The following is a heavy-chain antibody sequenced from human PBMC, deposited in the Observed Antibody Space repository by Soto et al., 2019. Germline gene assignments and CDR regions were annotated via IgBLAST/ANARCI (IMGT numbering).Heavy chain of an antibody. CDR2: IYHSGST. J-gene: IGHJ4*02. Sequence: QVQLQESGPGLVKPSGTLSLTCAVSGGSISSSNWWSWVRQPPGKGLEWIGEIYHSGSTSFNPSRKRLFAIVLNKFLNPFLPKLRSVTPPEPAVYYCARSTRSGTTSDYWGQGTLVTVSS. CDR1: GGSISSSNW. D-gene: IGHD4-17*01. V-gene: IGHV4-4*02. CDR3: ARSTRSGTTSDY.